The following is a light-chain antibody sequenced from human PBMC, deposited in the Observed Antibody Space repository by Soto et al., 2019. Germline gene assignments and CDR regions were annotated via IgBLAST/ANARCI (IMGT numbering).Light chain of an antibody. CDR2: GAS. J-gene: IGKJ1*01. Sequence: EIVLTQSPGTLSLSPGKRATLSCRASQSINSYYLAWYQHTPGQPPRLLIYGASTKATGIPDRFSGSGSGRDFTLTISRLEPEDFATYYCQQYHTSVRTFGQGTKVEIK. CDR1: QSINSYY. V-gene: IGKV3-20*01. CDR3: QQYHTSVRT.